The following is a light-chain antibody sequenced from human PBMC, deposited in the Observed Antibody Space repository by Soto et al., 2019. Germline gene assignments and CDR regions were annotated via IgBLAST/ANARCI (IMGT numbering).Light chain of an antibody. CDR3: QQYSSNSYT. CDR1: QSISSH. J-gene: IGKJ2*01. Sequence: DIQMTQSPSTLSASVGDRVTITCRASQSISSHLAWYQQRPGKAPEVLLYDASTLESGVPSRFSGSGSGTKFTLTISSLQPDDFATYYCQQYSSNSYTFGQGTKLEIK. CDR2: DAS. V-gene: IGKV1-5*01.